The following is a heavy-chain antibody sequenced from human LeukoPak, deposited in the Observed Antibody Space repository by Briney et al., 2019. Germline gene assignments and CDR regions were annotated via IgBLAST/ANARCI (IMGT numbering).Heavy chain of an antibody. Sequence: GASLEISCEASGYSFTSYWIAWVRQMPGKGLEWMGIIYPGESETRYSPSFQGQVTISFDKSISTAYLQWSSLKASDTAIYYCASCYDGDAFDIWGQGTMVTVTS. CDR2: IYPGESET. CDR1: GYSFTSYW. V-gene: IGHV5-51*01. CDR3: ASCYDGDAFDI. J-gene: IGHJ3*02. D-gene: IGHD2-2*01.